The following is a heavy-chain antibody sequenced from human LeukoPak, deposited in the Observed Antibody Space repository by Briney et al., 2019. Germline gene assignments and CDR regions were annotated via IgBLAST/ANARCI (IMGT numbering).Heavy chain of an antibody. D-gene: IGHD3-16*01. J-gene: IGHJ4*02. CDR3: AKDYVPNY. CDR2: INQDGSEK. Sequence: GGSLRLSCAASGFTFRSYGMHWVRQAPGKGLEWVANINQDGSEKNYVDSVKGRFTISRDNVKNSLYLQMNSLRADDTAVYYCAKDYVPNYWGQGILVTASS. V-gene: IGHV3-7*01. CDR1: GFTFRSYG.